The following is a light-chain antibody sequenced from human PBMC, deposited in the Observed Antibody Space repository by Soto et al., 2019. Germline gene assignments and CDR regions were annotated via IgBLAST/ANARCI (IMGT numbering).Light chain of an antibody. CDR3: QQYKSYLT. Sequence: DIQLTQSPSTLSASVGDRVTITCRASESLGRFLVWHQQKPGKAPKLLVSDVSHLASGVPSRFSGSGSGTEFTLTNTSVQSDDFATYYCQQYKSYLTLGHGTKVDI. V-gene: IGKV1-5*01. J-gene: IGKJ1*01. CDR2: DVS. CDR1: ESLGRF.